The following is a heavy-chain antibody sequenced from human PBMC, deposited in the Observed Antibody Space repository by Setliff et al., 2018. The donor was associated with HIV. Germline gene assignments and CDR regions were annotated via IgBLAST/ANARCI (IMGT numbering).Heavy chain of an antibody. CDR1: GFTFSSYS. V-gene: IGHV3-21*04. D-gene: IGHD6-19*01. Sequence: PGGSLRLSCAASGFTFSSYSMNWVRQAPGKGLEWVSSISSSSSYIYYADSVKGRFTISRDNAKNTLYLQMNSLRAEDTAIYYCATRVAYSSGWDEYFQHWGQGTLVTVSS. CDR2: ISSSSSYI. CDR3: ATRVAYSSGWDEYFQH. J-gene: IGHJ1*01.